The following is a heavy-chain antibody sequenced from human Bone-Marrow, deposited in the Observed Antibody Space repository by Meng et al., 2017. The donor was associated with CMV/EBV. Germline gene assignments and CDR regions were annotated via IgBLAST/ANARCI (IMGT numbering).Heavy chain of an antibody. D-gene: IGHD6-6*01. J-gene: IGHJ6*02. CDR3: ARAAKSIAARPSYYYGMDV. CDR1: GYTFTSYG. V-gene: IGHV1-69*10. CDR2: IIPILGIA. Sequence: SVKVSCKASGYTFTSYGISWVRQAPGQGLEWMGWIIPILGIANYAQKFQGRVTITADKSTSTAYMELSSLRSEDTAVYYCARAAKSIAARPSYYYGMDVWGQGTTVTVSS.